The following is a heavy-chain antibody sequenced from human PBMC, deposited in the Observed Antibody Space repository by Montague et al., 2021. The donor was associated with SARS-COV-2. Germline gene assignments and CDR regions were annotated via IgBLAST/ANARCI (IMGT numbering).Heavy chain of an antibody. Sequence: SETLSLTCTVSVASISSYYWGWIRQPPGKGLEWIGYIYYSGSTNYNPSLKSRVTISVDTSKNQFSLKLSSVTAADTAVYYCARYGSGKYHADYSGSYHLDYWGQGTLVTVSS. J-gene: IGHJ4*02. D-gene: IGHD1-26*01. CDR1: VASISSYY. CDR2: IYYSGST. CDR3: ARYGSGKYHADYSGSYHLDY. V-gene: IGHV4-59*01.